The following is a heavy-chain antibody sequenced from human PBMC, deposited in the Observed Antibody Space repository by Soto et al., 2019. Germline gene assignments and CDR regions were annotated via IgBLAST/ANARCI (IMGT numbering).Heavy chain of an antibody. CDR3: ARGRYGDY. CDR1: GYGFTPYG. D-gene: IGHD1-1*01. Sequence: QVHLVQSGAEVKKPGAPGKVSCKGSGYGFTPYGITWVRQAPGQVLEWMAWISAHNGNTNYAQKLKGRVTVTRDTSTSTAYMELRSLRSDDTAVYYCARGRYGDYWGQGALVTVSS. CDR2: ISAHNGNT. V-gene: IGHV1-18*01. J-gene: IGHJ4*02.